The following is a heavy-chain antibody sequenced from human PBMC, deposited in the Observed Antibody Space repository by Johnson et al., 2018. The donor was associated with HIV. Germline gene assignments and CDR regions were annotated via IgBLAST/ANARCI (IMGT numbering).Heavy chain of an antibody. CDR2: IKSNTDGGTT. J-gene: IGHJ3*02. D-gene: IGHD3-3*01. CDR3: TTSITIFGVVILDAFDI. Sequence: VQLVESGGGLIQPGGSLRVSCAASGFTFTNAWMSWVRQAPGKGLEWVGRIKSNTDGGTTDYAAPVKGRFTISRDDSKNTLYLQMNSLKTEDTAFYYCTTSITIFGVVILDAFDIWGQGTMVTVSS. CDR1: GFTFTNAW. V-gene: IGHV3-15*01.